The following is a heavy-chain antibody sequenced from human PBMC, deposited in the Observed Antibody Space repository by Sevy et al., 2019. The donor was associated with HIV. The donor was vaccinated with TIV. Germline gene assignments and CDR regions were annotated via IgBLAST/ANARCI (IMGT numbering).Heavy chain of an antibody. CDR1: GFTLSNYW. CDR3: AGHERDTAPRPCDN. CDR2: INPEGTTT. V-gene: IGHV3-74*01. J-gene: IGHJ4*02. Sequence: GGSLRLSCAASGFTLSNYWMHWVRQAPGKGLVWVSRINPEGTTTSYEDSVKGRFTISRDNAKNTLYLQMNSLRAEDTAVYYCAGHERDTAPRPCDNWGQGTLVTVSS. D-gene: IGHD5-18*01.